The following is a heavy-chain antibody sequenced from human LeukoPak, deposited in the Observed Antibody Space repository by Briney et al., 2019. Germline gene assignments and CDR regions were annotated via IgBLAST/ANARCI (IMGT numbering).Heavy chain of an antibody. CDR1: GFTFSSSG. Sequence: GGSLRLSCAASGFTFSSSGMHWVRQAPGKGLEWLSVISYDGSNKFYADSVRGRFTIARDNAKNTLFLQMNSLRAEDTAVYYCATGSHLYDSSAYLFGGYWGQGTLVTVS. CDR2: ISYDGSNK. CDR3: ATGSHLYDSSAYLFGGY. J-gene: IGHJ4*02. V-gene: IGHV3-30*03. D-gene: IGHD3-22*01.